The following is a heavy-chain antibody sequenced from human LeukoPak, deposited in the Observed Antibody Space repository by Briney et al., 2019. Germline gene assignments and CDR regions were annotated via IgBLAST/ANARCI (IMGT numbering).Heavy chain of an antibody. CDR1: GGSISSYY. J-gene: IGHJ2*01. CDR2: IYYSGST. V-gene: IGHV4-59*01. CDR3: ATARRYFDL. Sequence: PSETRSPTCTVSGGSISSYYWSWIRQPPGKGLEWIGYIYYSGSTNYNPSLKSRVTISVDTSKNQFSLKLSSVTAADTAVYYCATARRYFDLWGRGTLVTVSS.